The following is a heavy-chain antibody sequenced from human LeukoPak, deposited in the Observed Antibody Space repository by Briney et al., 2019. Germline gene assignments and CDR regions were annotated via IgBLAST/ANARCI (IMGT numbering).Heavy chain of an antibody. V-gene: IGHV4-59*04. CDR1: GGSISSYY. Sequence: SETLPLTCTVSGGSISSYYWSWIRQPPGKGLEWIGSFYHSGSTYYNPSLKSRVTISVDTSKNQFSLKLSSVTAADTAVYYCARRYKRYSSGWYYFDYWGQGTLVTVSS. CDR3: ARRYKRYSSGWYYFDY. J-gene: IGHJ4*02. CDR2: FYHSGST. D-gene: IGHD6-19*01.